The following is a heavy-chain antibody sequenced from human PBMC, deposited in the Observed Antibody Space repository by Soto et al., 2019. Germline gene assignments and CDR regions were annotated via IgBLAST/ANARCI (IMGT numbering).Heavy chain of an antibody. D-gene: IGHD6-13*01. Sequence: SVKVSCKASGXTFSSYAISWVRQAPGQGLEWMGGIIPIFGTANYAQKFQGRVTITADESTSTAYMELSSLRSEDTAVYYCARPIAAAGTYYYGMEVWGQGTTVTVSS. CDR2: IIPIFGTA. J-gene: IGHJ6*02. V-gene: IGHV1-69*13. CDR3: ARPIAAAGTYYYGMEV. CDR1: GXTFSSYA.